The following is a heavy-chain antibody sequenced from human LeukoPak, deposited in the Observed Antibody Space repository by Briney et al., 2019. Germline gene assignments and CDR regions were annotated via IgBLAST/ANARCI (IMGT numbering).Heavy chain of an antibody. D-gene: IGHD3-22*01. CDR3: ARMYDSSGYYYPFDY. CDR1: GGSISSGDYY. V-gene: IGHV4-61*08. Sequence: PSETLSLTCTVSGGSISSGDYYWSWIRQPPGKGLEWIGYIYYSGSTNYNPSLKSRVTISVDTSKNQFSLKLSSVTAADTAVYYCARMYDSSGYYYPFDYWGQGTLVTVSS. J-gene: IGHJ4*02. CDR2: IYYSGST.